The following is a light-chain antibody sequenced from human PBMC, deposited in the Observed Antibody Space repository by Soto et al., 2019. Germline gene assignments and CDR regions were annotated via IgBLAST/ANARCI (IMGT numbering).Light chain of an antibody. Sequence: QSVLTQPPSVSAAPRQRVTISCSGSSSNIGNNAVNWYQQLPGKAPKLLIYYDDVLPSGVSDRFSGSKSGTSASLAISGLQSEDEADYYCAAWDDSLNGVVFGGGTKLTVL. CDR1: SSNIGNNA. CDR3: AAWDDSLNGVV. J-gene: IGLJ2*01. CDR2: YDD. V-gene: IGLV1-36*01.